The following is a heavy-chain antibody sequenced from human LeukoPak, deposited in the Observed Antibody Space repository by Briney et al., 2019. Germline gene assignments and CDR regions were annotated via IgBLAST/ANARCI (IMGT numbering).Heavy chain of an antibody. CDR2: IGTPSDT. CDR1: GLTFSSFG. J-gene: IGHJ6*03. Sequence: PGGSLRLSSAASGLTFSSFGMHWVGQLTGQGLEWVSTIGTPSDTYYPGSVEGRFTLSRDNAKNSLYLQMNSLTAGDTAVYYCARGPPRGKYYYMDVWGKGTTVTVSS. CDR3: ARGPPRGKYYYMDV. D-gene: IGHD1-1*01. V-gene: IGHV3-13*01.